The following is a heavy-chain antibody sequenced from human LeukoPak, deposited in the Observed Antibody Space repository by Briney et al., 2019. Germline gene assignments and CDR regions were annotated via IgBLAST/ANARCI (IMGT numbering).Heavy chain of an antibody. V-gene: IGHV3-53*01. CDR1: GFTVSSSY. Sequence: GGSLRLSCAASGFTVSSSYMNWVRQAPGKGLEWVSVIYSTGRTEYAESVKGRFTISRDKSKNTLFLEMNSLRAEDTAKYYCAKEGHSIVGGTIPFDHWGQGTLVTVSS. D-gene: IGHD1-26*01. J-gene: IGHJ4*02. CDR2: IYSTGRT. CDR3: AKEGHSIVGGTIPFDH.